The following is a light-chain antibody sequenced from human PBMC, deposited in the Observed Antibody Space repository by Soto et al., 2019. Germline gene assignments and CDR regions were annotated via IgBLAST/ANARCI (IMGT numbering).Light chain of an antibody. V-gene: IGKV3-20*01. J-gene: IGKJ4*01. Sequence: EMGLTQSPGTLSLAAGERATLSCRASQSVSTSNLAWYQQRPGQAPRLLIYGASRRATGIPDRFSGSGSGTDFTLTISSLQPEDFATYYCQQSYYTPLTFGGGTKVDI. CDR1: QSVSTSN. CDR3: QQSYYTPLT. CDR2: GAS.